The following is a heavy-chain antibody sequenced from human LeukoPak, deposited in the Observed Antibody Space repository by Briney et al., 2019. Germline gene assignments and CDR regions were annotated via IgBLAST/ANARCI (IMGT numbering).Heavy chain of an antibody. J-gene: IGHJ4*02. Sequence: SETLSLTCTVSGGSISSYYWSWIRQPAGKGLEWIGRIYTSGSTNYNPSLKSRVTISVDTSKNQFSLKLSSVTAADTAVYYCASQPLRYSSRRYYFDYWGQGTLVTVSS. D-gene: IGHD6-13*01. CDR3: ASQPLRYSSRRYYFDY. V-gene: IGHV4-4*07. CDR2: IYTSGST. CDR1: GGSISSYY.